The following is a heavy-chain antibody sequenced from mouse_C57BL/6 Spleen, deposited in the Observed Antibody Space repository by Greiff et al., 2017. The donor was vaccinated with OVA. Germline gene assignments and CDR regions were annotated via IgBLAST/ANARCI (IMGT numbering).Heavy chain of an antibody. CDR1: GYAFSSSW. J-gene: IGHJ2*01. D-gene: IGHD4-1*01. CDR3: ARTGTADFFDY. CDR2: IYPGDGDT. Sequence: VQRVESGPELVKPGASVKISCKASGYAFSSSWMNWVKQRPGKGLEWIGRIYPGDGDTNYNGKFKGKATLTADKSSRTAYMQLSSLTSEDSAVYFCARTGTADFFDYWGQGTTLTVSS. V-gene: IGHV1-82*01.